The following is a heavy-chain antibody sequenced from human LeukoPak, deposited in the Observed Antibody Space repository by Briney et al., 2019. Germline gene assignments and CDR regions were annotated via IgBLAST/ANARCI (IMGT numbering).Heavy chain of an antibody. D-gene: IGHD3-16*02. CDR2: IDPSDSYT. J-gene: IGHJ4*02. V-gene: IGHV5-10-1*01. CDR3: ARRGEYVWGSYRMYYFDY. CDR1: GYSLTSYW. Sequence: GESLKISCKGSGYSLTSYWISWVRQMPGKGLEWMGRIDPSDSYTNYSPSFQGHVTISADKSISTAYLQWSSLKASDTAMYYCARRGEYVWGSYRMYYFDYWGQGTLVTVSS.